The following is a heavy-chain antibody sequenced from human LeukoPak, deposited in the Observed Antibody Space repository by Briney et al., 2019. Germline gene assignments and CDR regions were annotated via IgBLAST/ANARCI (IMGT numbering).Heavy chain of an antibody. CDR1: GGSISSGSYY. CDR2: IYTSGST. V-gene: IGHV4-61*02. Sequence: SQTLSLTCTVSGGSISSGSYYWSWIRQPAGKGLEWIGRIYTSGSTNYNPSLKSRVTISVDTSKNQFSLKLSSVTAADTAVYYCARGVLWFGELPHYYYYYMDVWGKGTTVTVSS. D-gene: IGHD3-10*01. CDR3: ARGVLWFGELPHYYYYYMDV. J-gene: IGHJ6*03.